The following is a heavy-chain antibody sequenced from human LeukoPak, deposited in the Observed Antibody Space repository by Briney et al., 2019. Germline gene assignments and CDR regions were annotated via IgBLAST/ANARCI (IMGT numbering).Heavy chain of an antibody. CDR2: IYPGDSDI. J-gene: IGHJ4*02. D-gene: IGHD6-19*01. CDR1: GYSFTTYW. V-gene: IGHV5-51*01. CDR3: VRRAGTGYFDY. Sequence: GESLKISCKGSGYSFTTYWIGRVRQMPGKGLDWMGIIYPGDSDIRYSPSFQGQVTISLDKSINTAYLQWSSLKASDTAMYHCVRRAGTGYFDYWGQGTLVTVSS.